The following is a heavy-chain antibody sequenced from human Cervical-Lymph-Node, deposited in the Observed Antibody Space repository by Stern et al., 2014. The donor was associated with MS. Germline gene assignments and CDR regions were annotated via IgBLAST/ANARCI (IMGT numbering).Heavy chain of an antibody. Sequence: QVQLVQSGAEVQKPGASVKVSCTASGYTFSSSDISWVRQAPGQGLERMGGITLIIGTANYEQKYQGRVTITADDSTSTSYMELGSLRSEYTAIYYCALGGFGHYFEYWGQGTLVTVSS. D-gene: IGHD3-10*01. CDR1: GYTFSSSD. CDR3: ALGGFGHYFEY. J-gene: IGHJ4*02. V-gene: IGHV1-69*01. CDR2: ITLIIGTA.